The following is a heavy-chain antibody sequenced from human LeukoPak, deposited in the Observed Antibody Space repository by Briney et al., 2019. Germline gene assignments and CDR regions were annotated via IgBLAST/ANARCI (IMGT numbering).Heavy chain of an antibody. CDR2: IKQDGSEK. J-gene: IGHJ5*02. CDR3: ARDQLHSRSNWFDP. D-gene: IGHD2-21*01. V-gene: IGHV3-7*01. CDR1: GFTFSSYW. Sequence: PGGSLRLSCAASGFTFSSYWMSWVRQAPGKGLEWVANIKQDGSEKYHVDSVKGRSTISRDNAKNSLYLQMNSLRAEDTAVYYCARDQLHSRSNWFDPRGQGTLVTVSS.